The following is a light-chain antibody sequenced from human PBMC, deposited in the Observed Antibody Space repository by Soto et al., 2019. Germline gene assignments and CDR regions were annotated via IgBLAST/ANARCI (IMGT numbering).Light chain of an antibody. J-gene: IGLJ3*02. CDR3: TAFAGRNTLL. CDR1: SSDIGGYNY. Sequence: QSALTQPPSASGSPGQSVTISCTGTSSDIGGYNYVSWDRQHPGKAPKLMIFEVSKRPSGVPDRFSGSKFGNTASLTVSGLQTEDEADYYCTAFAGRNTLLFGGGTKLTVL. CDR2: EVS. V-gene: IGLV2-8*01.